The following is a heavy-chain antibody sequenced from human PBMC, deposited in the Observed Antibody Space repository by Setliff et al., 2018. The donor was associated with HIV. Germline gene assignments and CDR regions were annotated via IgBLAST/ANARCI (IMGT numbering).Heavy chain of an antibody. J-gene: IGHJ4*02. CDR3: ARESKSITMIVVVSSFDY. CDR2: IYYSGST. CDR1: GGSISSSSYY. V-gene: IGHV4-39*07. Sequence: LSLTCTVSGGSISSSSYYWGWIRQPPGKGLEWIGSIYYSGSTYYNPSLKSRVTISVDTSKNQFSLKLSSVTAADTAVYYCARESKSITMIVVVSSFDYWGQGTLVTVSS. D-gene: IGHD3-22*01.